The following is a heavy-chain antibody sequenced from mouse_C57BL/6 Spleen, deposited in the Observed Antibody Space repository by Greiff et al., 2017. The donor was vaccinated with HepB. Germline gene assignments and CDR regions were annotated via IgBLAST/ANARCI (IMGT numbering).Heavy chain of an antibody. Sequence: EVQVVESGGDLVKPGGSLKLSCAASGFTFSSYGMSWVRQTPDKRLEWVATISSGGSYTYYPDSVKGRFTISRDNAKNTLYLQMSSLRSEDTAMYYCARGGDYARYFDVWGTGTTVTVSS. CDR3: ARGGDYARYFDV. CDR1: GFTFSSYG. CDR2: ISSGGSYT. V-gene: IGHV5-6*01. J-gene: IGHJ1*03. D-gene: IGHD2-4*01.